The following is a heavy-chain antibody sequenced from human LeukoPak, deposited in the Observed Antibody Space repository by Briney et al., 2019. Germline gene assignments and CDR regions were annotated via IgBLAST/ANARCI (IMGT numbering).Heavy chain of an antibody. CDR2: INHSGST. CDR3: ARAKFYYDSSGYYRYYYYYYMDV. CDR1: GGSFRGYY. J-gene: IGHJ6*03. D-gene: IGHD3-22*01. V-gene: IGHV4-34*01. Sequence: SETLSLTCAVYGGSFRGYYWSWIRQPPGKGLEWMGEINHSGSTNYNPSLKSRVTISVDTSKNQFSLKLSSVTAADTAVYYCARAKFYYDSSGYYRYYYYYYMDVWGKGTTVTVSS.